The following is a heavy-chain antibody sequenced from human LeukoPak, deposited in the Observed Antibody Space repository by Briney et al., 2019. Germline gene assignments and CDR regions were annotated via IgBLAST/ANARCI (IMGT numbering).Heavy chain of an antibody. CDR3: ATGGRGSGSYYEY. Sequence: GGSLRLSCVASGFTFSTYAMTWVRQAPGKGLEWVSTVSDDSGTTFYADSVKGRFIISRDNSKNTLYLQMNSLRAEDTAVYYCATGGRGSGSYYEYWGQGTLVTVSS. CDR2: VSDDSGTT. V-gene: IGHV3-23*01. CDR1: GFTFSTYA. D-gene: IGHD3-10*01. J-gene: IGHJ4*02.